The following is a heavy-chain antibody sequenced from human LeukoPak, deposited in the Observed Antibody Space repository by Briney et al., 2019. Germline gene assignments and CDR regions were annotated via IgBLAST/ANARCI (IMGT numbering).Heavy chain of an antibody. D-gene: IGHD1-1*01. CDR3: ARVPREGNSH. CDR2: MNPNSGHT. Sequence: ASVKVSCKAFGYTFSNYDINWVRQATGQGLEWMGYMNPNSGHTVYAQKFQGRVTMTRDTSISTAYMELSSLRFDDTAVYYCARVPREGNSHWGQGTLVTVSS. CDR1: GYTFSNYD. V-gene: IGHV1-8*01. J-gene: IGHJ4*02.